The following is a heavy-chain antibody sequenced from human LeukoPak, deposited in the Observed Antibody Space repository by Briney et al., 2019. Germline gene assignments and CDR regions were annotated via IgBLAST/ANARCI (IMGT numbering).Heavy chain of an antibody. CDR1: GGSISSSSYY. Sequence: SETLSLTCTVSGGSISSSSYYWGWIRQPPGKGLEWIGRIYYSGSTYYNPSLKSRVTISVDTSKNQFSLKLSSVTAADTAVYYCARNMEHYYYYYMDVWGKGTTVTVSS. CDR3: ARNMEHYYYYYMDV. D-gene: IGHD1-1*01. CDR2: IYYSGST. V-gene: IGHV4-39*01. J-gene: IGHJ6*03.